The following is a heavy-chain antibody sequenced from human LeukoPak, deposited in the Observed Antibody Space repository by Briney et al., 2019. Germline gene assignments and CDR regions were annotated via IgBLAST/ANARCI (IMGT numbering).Heavy chain of an antibody. V-gene: IGHV3-74*01. J-gene: IGHJ4*02. CDR3: VRALLGTSDY. D-gene: IGHD7-27*01. CDR1: GFTFSSSW. CDR2: INPDGSTT. Sequence: GGSLRLSCAASGFTFSSSWMHWVRQAPGEGLVWVSRINPDGSTTNYADSVKGRFTISRDNANNMLYLLMNSLRVDDTAVYYCVRALLGTSDYWGQGTLVTVSS.